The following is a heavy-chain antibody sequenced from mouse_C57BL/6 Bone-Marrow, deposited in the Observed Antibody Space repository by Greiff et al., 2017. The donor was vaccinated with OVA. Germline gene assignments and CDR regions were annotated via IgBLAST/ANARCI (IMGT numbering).Heavy chain of an antibody. V-gene: IGHV5-17*01. CDR2: ISSGSSTI. CDR1: GFTFSDYG. J-gene: IGHJ3*01. CDR3: ARGNYGFAY. Sequence: EVKVVESGGGLVKPGGSLKLSCAASGFTFSDYGMHWVRQAPEKGLEWVAYISSGSSTIYYADTVQGRFPISRDNTKNTLFLQKTSLRSEDTAMYYCARGNYGFAYWGQGTLVTVSA. D-gene: IGHD1-1*01.